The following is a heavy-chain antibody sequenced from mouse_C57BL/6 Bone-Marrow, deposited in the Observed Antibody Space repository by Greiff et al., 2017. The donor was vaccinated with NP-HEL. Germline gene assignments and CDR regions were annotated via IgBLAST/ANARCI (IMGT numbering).Heavy chain of an antibody. Sequence: QVHVKQSGPELVKPGASVKLSCKASGYTFTSYDINWVKQRPGQGLEWIGWIYPRDGSTKYNEKFKGKATLTVVTSSSTAYMELHSLTSEDSAVYFCYYSYFDYWGQGTTLTVSS. D-gene: IGHD1-1*01. CDR2: IYPRDGST. CDR1: GYTFTSYD. J-gene: IGHJ2*01. CDR3: YYSYFDY. V-gene: IGHV1-85*01.